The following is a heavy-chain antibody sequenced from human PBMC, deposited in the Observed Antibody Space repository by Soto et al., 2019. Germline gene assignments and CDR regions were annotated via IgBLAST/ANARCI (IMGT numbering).Heavy chain of an antibody. D-gene: IGHD4-17*01. CDR1: GGTFSSYA. Sequence: QVQLVQSGAEVKKPGSSVKVSCKASGGTFSSYAISWVRQAPGQGLEWMGGIIPIFGTANYAQKFQGRVTITADESTSTAYMELSSLRSEDTAAYYCARDLVNDYGDGDWFDPWGQGTLVTVSS. CDR3: ARDLVNDYGDGDWFDP. J-gene: IGHJ5*02. CDR2: IIPIFGTA. V-gene: IGHV1-69*01.